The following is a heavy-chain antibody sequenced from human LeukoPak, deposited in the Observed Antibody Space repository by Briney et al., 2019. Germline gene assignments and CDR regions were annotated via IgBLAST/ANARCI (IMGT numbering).Heavy chain of an antibody. Sequence: PGGSLRLSCAASGFTFSSYAMHWVRQAPGKGLEWVANMNPDGSHKYYMDFVEGRFTISRDNAKESLFLQMNNLRAEDTAVYFCARDRDSRNWFDPWGQGTLVIVSS. J-gene: IGHJ5*02. D-gene: IGHD2-21*01. CDR1: GFTFSSYA. CDR3: ARDRDSRNWFDP. V-gene: IGHV3-7*01. CDR2: MNPDGSHK.